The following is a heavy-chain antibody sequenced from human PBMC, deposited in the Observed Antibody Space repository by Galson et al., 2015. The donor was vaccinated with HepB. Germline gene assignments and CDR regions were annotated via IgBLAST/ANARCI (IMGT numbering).Heavy chain of an antibody. CDR3: AREEPSGSYRNFDY. D-gene: IGHD1-26*01. CDR1: GFTLSDYY. V-gene: IGHV3-11*06. Sequence: SLRLSCAASGFTLSDYYMSWIRQAPGKGLEWVSYISSSSSYTNYADSVKGRFTISRDNAKNSLYLQMNSLRAEDTAVYYCAREEPSGSYRNFDYWGQGTLVTVSS. J-gene: IGHJ4*02. CDR2: ISSSSSYT.